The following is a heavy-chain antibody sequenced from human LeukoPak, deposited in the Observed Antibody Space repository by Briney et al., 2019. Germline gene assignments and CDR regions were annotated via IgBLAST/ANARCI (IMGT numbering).Heavy chain of an antibody. Sequence: GGSLRLSCAASGFTFSSYSMNCVRQAPGKGREWVSSISSSSRYIYYADSVKGRFTISRDNAKNSLYLQMNSLRAGDTAVYYCASIPGAATYYYYYMDVWGKGTTVTVSS. CDR1: GFTFSSYS. V-gene: IGHV3-21*01. CDR2: ISSSSRYI. J-gene: IGHJ6*03. CDR3: ASIPGAATYYYYYMDV. D-gene: IGHD1-14*01.